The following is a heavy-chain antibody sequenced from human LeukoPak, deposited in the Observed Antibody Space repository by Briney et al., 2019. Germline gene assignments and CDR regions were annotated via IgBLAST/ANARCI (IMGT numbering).Heavy chain of an antibody. J-gene: IGHJ4*02. D-gene: IGHD6-19*01. CDR1: GYTFPSYF. CDR2: INPTGGST. V-gene: IGHV1-46*01. CDR3: ARGPPLYSSGWELDY. Sequence: ASVKVSCKASGYTFPSYFMHWVRQAPGQGLEWMGLINPTGGSTNYAQRFQGRVTMTRDTSTSTVFVELNSLRSDDTAVYYCARGPPLYSSGWELDYWGQGALVTVSS.